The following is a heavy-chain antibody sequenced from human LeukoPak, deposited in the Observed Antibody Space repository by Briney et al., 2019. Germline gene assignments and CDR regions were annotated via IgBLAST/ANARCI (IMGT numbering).Heavy chain of an antibody. Sequence: SETLSLTCTVSGGSISTYYWGWIRQPPGKGLDYIGYIYYTGSTNYNPSLKSRVTISVDTSKNQFSLKLSSVTAADTAVYYCARDGKGAVSLFDYWGQGTLVTVSS. CDR1: GGSISTYY. D-gene: IGHD6-19*01. CDR2: IYYTGST. J-gene: IGHJ4*02. V-gene: IGHV4-59*01. CDR3: ARDGKGAVSLFDY.